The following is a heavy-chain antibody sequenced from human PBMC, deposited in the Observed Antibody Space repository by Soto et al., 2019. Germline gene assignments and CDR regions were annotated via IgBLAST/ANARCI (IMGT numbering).Heavy chain of an antibody. D-gene: IGHD3-3*01. CDR3: ARDRGTIFGVVIYYYYYGMDV. J-gene: IGHJ6*02. Sequence: SQTLSLTCAISGDSVSSNSAAWNWIRQSPSRGLEWLGRTYYRSKWYNDYAVSVKSRITINPDTSKNQFSLQLNSVTPEDTAVYYCARDRGTIFGVVIYYYYYGMDVWGQATTVP. V-gene: IGHV6-1*01. CDR2: TYYRSKWYN. CDR1: GDSVSSNSAA.